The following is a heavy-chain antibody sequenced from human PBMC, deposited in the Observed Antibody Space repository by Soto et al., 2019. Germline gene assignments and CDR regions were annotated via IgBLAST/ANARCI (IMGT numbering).Heavy chain of an antibody. CDR1: GFTFSSYG. CDR3: GAGQYFSDY. Sequence: QVQLVESGGGVVQPGRSLRLSCAASGFTFSSYGMQWVRQAPGKGLERVALISYDGSDKYYADSVKSRFTISRDKSKNTLYLQMTSLRVEDTAVYYCGAGQYFSDYWGQGTLVTVSS. V-gene: IGHV3-30*03. J-gene: IGHJ4*02. CDR2: ISYDGSDK. D-gene: IGHD6-13*01.